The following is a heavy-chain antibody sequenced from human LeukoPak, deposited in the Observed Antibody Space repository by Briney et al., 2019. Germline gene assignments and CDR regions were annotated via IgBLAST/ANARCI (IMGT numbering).Heavy chain of an antibody. CDR1: VGSISSYY. V-gene: IGHV4-4*07. CDR3: ARVVPDCSGGSCYSSAFDI. J-gene: IGHJ3*02. Sequence: SETLSLTCTVSVGSISSYYWSWIRQPPGKGLEWVGRICTSGSTNYNPSLKSRVTMSVDTSKNQFSLKLSSVTAADTAVYYCARVVPDCSGGSCYSSAFDIWGQGTMVTVSS. D-gene: IGHD2-15*01. CDR2: ICTSGST.